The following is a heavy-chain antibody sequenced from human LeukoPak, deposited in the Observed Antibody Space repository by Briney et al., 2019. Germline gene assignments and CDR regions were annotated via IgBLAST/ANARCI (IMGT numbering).Heavy chain of an antibody. CDR1: GDSIRTNNYF. D-gene: IGHD6-13*01. J-gene: IGHJ5*02. CDR2: ISYNAIT. Sequence: SETLSLTCSVSGDSIRTNNYFWGWIRQPPGMGLEWIGSISYNAITYYNPSLKSRAPVSVDTSKNQFSLTLISVTAADTAVYYCARRPGHSWDVGNWFDPWGQGTLLTVSS. V-gene: IGHV4-39*01. CDR3: ARRPGHSWDVGNWFDP.